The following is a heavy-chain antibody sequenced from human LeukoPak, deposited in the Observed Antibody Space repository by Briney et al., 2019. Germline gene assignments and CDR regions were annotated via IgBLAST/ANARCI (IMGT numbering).Heavy chain of an antibody. CDR3: AKDLGYCSSTSCRDFDY. CDR2: IRYDGSNK. V-gene: IGHV3-30*02. CDR1: GFTFSSYG. Sequence: GGSLRLSCAASGFTFSSYGMHWLRQAPGKGLEGVAFIRYDGSNKYYADSVKGRFTISRDNSKNTLYLQMNSLRAEDTAVYYCAKDLGYCSSTSCRDFDYWGQGTLVTVSS. D-gene: IGHD2-2*01. J-gene: IGHJ4*02.